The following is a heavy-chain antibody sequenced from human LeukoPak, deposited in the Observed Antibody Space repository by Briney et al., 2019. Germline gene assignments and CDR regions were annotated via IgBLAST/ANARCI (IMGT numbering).Heavy chain of an antibody. CDR3: TRVGGHYFDY. J-gene: IGHJ4*02. CDR2: TYYRSKWYN. D-gene: IGHD3-16*01. V-gene: IGHV6-1*01. CDR1: GDSVSSNIAA. Sequence: SQTLSLTCAISGDSVSSNIAAWNWIRPSPSRGLEWLGRTYYRSKWYNDYAVSVKSRITINPDTSKNQFSLQLNSVTPEDTAVYYCTRVGGHYFDYWGQGTLVTVSS.